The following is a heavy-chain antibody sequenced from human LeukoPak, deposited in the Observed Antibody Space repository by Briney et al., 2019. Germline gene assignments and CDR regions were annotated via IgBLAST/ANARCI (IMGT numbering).Heavy chain of an antibody. Sequence: PGGSLRLSCAASGFTFSSYGMHWVRQTPGKGLEWVAIIWSDGINKYYADSVKGRFTISRDNSKNTLYLQMNSLRAEDTAVYYCARGSGSFSGGFDYWGQGTLVTVSS. D-gene: IGHD1-26*01. V-gene: IGHV3-33*01. CDR1: GFTFSSYG. CDR2: IWSDGINK. CDR3: ARGSGSFSGGFDY. J-gene: IGHJ4*02.